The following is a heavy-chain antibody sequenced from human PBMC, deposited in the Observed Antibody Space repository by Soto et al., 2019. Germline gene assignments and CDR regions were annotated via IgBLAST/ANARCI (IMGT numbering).Heavy chain of an antibody. D-gene: IGHD4-4*01. CDR3: AREGINNYNEYYFDS. CDR2: ISGSGNYT. V-gene: IGHV3-21*01. CDR1: GFTFSSYS. Sequence: EVQLVESGGGLVKPGGSLRLSCAASGFTFSSYSMNWVRQAPWKGLEWVSSISGSGNYTHYADFLRGRFTISRDNAKTSLYLQMNSLRAEDTAVYYCAREGINNYNEYYFDSWGQGTVVTVSS. J-gene: IGHJ4*02.